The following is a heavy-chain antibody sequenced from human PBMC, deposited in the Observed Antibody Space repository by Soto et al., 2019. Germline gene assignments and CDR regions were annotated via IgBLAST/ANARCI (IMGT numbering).Heavy chain of an antibody. D-gene: IGHD2-2*01. CDR2: IYYSGST. V-gene: IGHV4-61*01. CDR3: ARVSCSSTSCAGQNWFDP. CDR1: GGSVSSGSYY. Sequence: SETLSLTCTVSGGSVSSGSYYWSWIRQPPGKGLEWIGYIYYSGSTNYNPSLKSRVTISVDTSKNQFSLKLSSVTAADTAVYYCARVSCSSTSCAGQNWFDPWGQGTLVTVSS. J-gene: IGHJ5*02.